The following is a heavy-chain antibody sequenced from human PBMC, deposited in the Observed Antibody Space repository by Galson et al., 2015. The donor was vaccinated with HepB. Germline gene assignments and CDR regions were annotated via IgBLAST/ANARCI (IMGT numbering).Heavy chain of an antibody. CDR2: ISGVGGSI. D-gene: IGHD3-10*01. CDR1: GITFGSYA. CDR3: AKEPSGFLRLHYYMDV. Sequence: SLRLSCAAPGITFGSYALSWVRQAPGKGLEWVSSISGVGGSIYYADSVRGRFTISRDNSKNTLYLQMNSLRAEDTAVYYCAKEPSGFLRLHYYMDVWGKGTTVTVSS. V-gene: IGHV3-23*01. J-gene: IGHJ6*03.